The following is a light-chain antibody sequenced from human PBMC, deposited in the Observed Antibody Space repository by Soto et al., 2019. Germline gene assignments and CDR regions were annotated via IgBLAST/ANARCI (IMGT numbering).Light chain of an antibody. V-gene: IGKV3-11*01. J-gene: IGKJ4*01. Sequence: VLSQSPAALSLSPGERATLSCRASQSVSSYLAWYQQKPGQAPRLLIYDASNPATGIPARFSGSGSGTDFTLTISSLEPEDFAVYYCQQRSNWTLTFGGGTKVDIK. CDR2: DAS. CDR1: QSVSSY. CDR3: QQRSNWTLT.